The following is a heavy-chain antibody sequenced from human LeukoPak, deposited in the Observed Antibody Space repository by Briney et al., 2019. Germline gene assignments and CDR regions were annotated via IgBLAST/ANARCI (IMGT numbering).Heavy chain of an antibody. Sequence: GGSLRLSCAASGFTFSSYWMSWVRQAPGKGLEWVANIKQDGSEKHYVDSVKGRFTISRDNAKNSLYLQMNSLRAEDTAVYYCARPELPGWSVLSDFWGQGTLVTVSS. J-gene: IGHJ4*02. V-gene: IGHV3-7*01. CDR2: IKQDGSEK. CDR1: GFTFSSYW. D-gene: IGHD2-15*01. CDR3: ARPELPGWSVLSDF.